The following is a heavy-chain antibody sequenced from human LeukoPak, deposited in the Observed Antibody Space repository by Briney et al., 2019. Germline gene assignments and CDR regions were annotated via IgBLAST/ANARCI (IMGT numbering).Heavy chain of an antibody. CDR3: TRGSTYGTFDY. Sequence: GGSLRPSCAASGFTSSGSTIHWVRQASGQGLEWVGHIRSKANNYATEYAASLKGRFTISRDDSKNTAFLQMNSLKTEDTAVYYCTRGSTYGTFDYWGQGTLVIVSS. CDR2: IRSKANNYAT. CDR1: GFTSSGST. D-gene: IGHD2-2*01. J-gene: IGHJ4*02. V-gene: IGHV3-73*01.